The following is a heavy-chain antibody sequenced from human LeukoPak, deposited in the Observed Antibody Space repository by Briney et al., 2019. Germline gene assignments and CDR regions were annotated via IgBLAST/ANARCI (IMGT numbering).Heavy chain of an antibody. CDR1: GFTFGNYA. CDR3: AKDYSRWEDSGTEKDLPFDY. CDR2: ISDSGGNT. D-gene: IGHD1/OR15-1a*01. V-gene: IGHV3-23*01. J-gene: IGHJ4*02. Sequence: PPGGSLLLSCSASGFTFGNYAMGSVRQAPGKAMEWVSSISDSGGNTFYADCVKGRLIISRDNSRNTLYVQMNSLRAEDTAVYYCAKDYSRWEDSGTEKDLPFDYWGQGTLVSVSS.